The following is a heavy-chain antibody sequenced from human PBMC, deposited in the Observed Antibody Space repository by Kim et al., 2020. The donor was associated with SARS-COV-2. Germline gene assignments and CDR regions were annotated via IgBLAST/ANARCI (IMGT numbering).Heavy chain of an antibody. CDR1: GHTFTSDS. V-gene: IGHV1-3*01. Sequence: ASVKVSCKASGHTFTSDSIHWVRQAPGQGLEWLGCLDCGNGNAIYSQNFQGRVTFTTDTSASTGYMELSSLRSEDSAVYYCLGGYYFDYWGQGTLVTVSS. CDR2: LDCGNGNA. J-gene: IGHJ4*02. CDR3: LGGYYFDY. D-gene: IGHD3-16*01.